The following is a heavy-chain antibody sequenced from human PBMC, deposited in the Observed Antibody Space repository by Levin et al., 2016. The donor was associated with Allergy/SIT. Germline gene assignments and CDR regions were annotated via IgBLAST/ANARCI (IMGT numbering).Heavy chain of an antibody. Sequence: WIRQPPGKGLEWIGEINHSGSTNYNPSLKSRVTISVDTSKNQFSLKLSSVTAADTAVYYCASITMIVVVDYWGQGTLVTRLL. J-gene: IGHJ4*02. CDR3: ASITMIVVVDY. V-gene: IGHV4-34*01. CDR2: INHSGST. D-gene: IGHD3-22*01.